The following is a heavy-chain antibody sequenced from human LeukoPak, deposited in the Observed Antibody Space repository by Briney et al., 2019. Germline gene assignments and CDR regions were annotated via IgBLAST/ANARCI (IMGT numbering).Heavy chain of an antibody. CDR1: GFTFDDYA. J-gene: IGHJ5*02. CDR3: AKGGYSSSWYEDWFDP. CDR2: ISWNSGSI. V-gene: IGHV3-9*01. D-gene: IGHD6-13*01. Sequence: GGSLRLSCAACGFTFDDYAMHWVRQAPGKGLEWVSGISWNSGSIGYADSVKGRFTISRDNAKNSLYLQMNSLRAEDTALYYCAKGGYSSSWYEDWFDPWGQGTLVTVSS.